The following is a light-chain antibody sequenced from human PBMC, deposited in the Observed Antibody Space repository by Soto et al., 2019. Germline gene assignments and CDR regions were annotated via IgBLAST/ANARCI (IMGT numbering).Light chain of an antibody. J-gene: IGKJ2*01. V-gene: IGKV3-15*01. CDR1: QSVSSN. CDR2: GAS. CDR3: LQYNNWPPYT. Sequence: EIVMTQSPATLPVSPGERATLSCRASQSVSSNLAWYQQKPGQAPRLLIYGASTRATGIPARFSGSGSGTEFTLTISSLQSEDFAVYYCLQYNNWPPYTFGQGTKLEIK.